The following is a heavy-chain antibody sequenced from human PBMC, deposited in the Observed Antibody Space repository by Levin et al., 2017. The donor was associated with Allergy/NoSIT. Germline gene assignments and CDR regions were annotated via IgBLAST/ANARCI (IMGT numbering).Heavy chain of an antibody. D-gene: IGHD3-22*01. J-gene: IGHJ4*02. V-gene: IGHV3-66*01. CDR3: ARIRGDYLDSSGYSSRGHFDF. CDR1: GFIVSDDH. CDR2: IYADDTT. Sequence: GGSLRLSCAASGFIVSDDHMSWVRQAPGRGLEWVSVIYADDTTYYADSVTGRFTISRDNSKNTLSLQMNSLGAEATAVYYCARIRGDYLDSSGYSSRGHFDFWGQGTLVTVSS.